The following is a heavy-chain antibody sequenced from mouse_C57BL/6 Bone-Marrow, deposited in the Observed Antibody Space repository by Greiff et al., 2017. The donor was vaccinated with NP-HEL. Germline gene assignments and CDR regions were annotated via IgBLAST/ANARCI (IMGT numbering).Heavy chain of an antibody. D-gene: IGHD2-4*01. CDR2: IDPANGNT. Sequence: VQLQQSVAELVRPGASVKLSCTASGFNIKNTYMPWVKQRPEQGLEWIGRIDPANGNTKYAPKFQGKATITADTSSNTAYLQLSSLTSEDTAIYYCARWGNDYDKDYWGQGTTLTVSS. CDR1: GFNIKNTY. V-gene: IGHV14-3*01. J-gene: IGHJ2*01. CDR3: ARWGNDYDKDY.